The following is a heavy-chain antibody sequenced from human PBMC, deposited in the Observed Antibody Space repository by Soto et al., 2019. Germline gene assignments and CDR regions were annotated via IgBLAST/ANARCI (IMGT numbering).Heavy chain of an antibody. Sequence: GASVKVSCEASGGTFSSYTISWVRQAPGQGLEWMGRIIPILGIANYAQKFQGRVTMTEDTSTDTAYMELSSLRSEDTAVYYCATATQPPYGSGSYCYFDYWGQGTLVTVSS. CDR3: ATATQPPYGSGSYCYFDY. D-gene: IGHD3-10*01. V-gene: IGHV1-69*02. CDR1: GGTFSSYT. CDR2: IIPILGIA. J-gene: IGHJ4*02.